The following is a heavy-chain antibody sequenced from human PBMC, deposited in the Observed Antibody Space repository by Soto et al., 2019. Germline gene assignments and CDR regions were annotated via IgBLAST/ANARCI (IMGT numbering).Heavy chain of an antibody. CDR3: ARPLDIVVVPAAMGWFDP. D-gene: IGHD2-2*03. CDR1: GGSVSSSSYY. CDR2: IYYSGST. J-gene: IGHJ5*02. Sequence: QLQLQESGPGLVKPSETLSLTCTVSGGSVSSSSYYWGWIRQPPGKGLEWLGSIYYSGSTYYNPSLKSRVTISVDTSKNQFSLKLSSVTAADTAVYYCARPLDIVVVPAAMGWFDPWGQGTLVTVSS. V-gene: IGHV4-39*01.